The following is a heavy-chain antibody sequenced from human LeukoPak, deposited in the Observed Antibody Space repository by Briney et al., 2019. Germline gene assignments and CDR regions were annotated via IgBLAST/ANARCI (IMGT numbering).Heavy chain of an antibody. D-gene: IGHD6-19*01. J-gene: IGHJ4*02. CDR1: GDSNSRTNYY. CDR3: ATSGWYLLPGVY. CDR2: IYYSGST. Sequence: SETLSLTCTVSGDSNSRTNYYWGGIRQPPWKGLEWIGSIYYSGSTYYNPSLESRVTISVDTSKNQFSLKLSSVTAADTAVYYCATSGWYLLPGVYWGQGTLVTVSS. V-gene: IGHV4-39*01.